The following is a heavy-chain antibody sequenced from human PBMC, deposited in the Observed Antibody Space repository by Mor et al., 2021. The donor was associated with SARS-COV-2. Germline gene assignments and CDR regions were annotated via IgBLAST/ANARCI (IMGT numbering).Heavy chain of an antibody. Sequence: NPSLKSRVTISVDTSKNQFSLKLSSVTAADTAVYYCARKLTTVNWFDPWGQGTLVTVSS. D-gene: IGHD4-17*01. CDR3: ARKLTTVNWFDP. V-gene: IGHV4-34*01. J-gene: IGHJ5*02.